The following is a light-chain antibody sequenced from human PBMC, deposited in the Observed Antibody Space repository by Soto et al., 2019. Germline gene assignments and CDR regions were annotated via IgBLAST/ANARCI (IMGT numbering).Light chain of an antibody. V-gene: IGKV3-20*01. J-gene: IGKJ4*01. Sequence: EIVLTQSPGSLSLSKGERATLSCRSSQSVSSYYLAWYQQKPGQAPRLLIYAASNRATGIPARFSGGGSGTDFTLTISRLEPEDFAVYYCQQYDNSPLTFGGGTNVDIK. CDR1: QSVSSYY. CDR3: QQYDNSPLT. CDR2: AAS.